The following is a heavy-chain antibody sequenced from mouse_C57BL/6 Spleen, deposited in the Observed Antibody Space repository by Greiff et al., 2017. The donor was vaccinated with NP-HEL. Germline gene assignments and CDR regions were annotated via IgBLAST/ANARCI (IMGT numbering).Heavy chain of an antibody. V-gene: IGHV5-6*01. CDR2: ISSGGSYT. CDR3: ARRDGYHWYFDV. J-gene: IGHJ1*03. CDR1: GFTFSSYG. Sequence: EVHLVESGGDLVKPGGSLKLSCAASGFTFSSYGMSWVRQTPDKRLDWVATISSGGSYTYYPDSVKGRFTISRDNAKNTLYLQMSSLKSEDTAMYYCARRDGYHWYFDVWGTGTTVTVSS. D-gene: IGHD2-3*01.